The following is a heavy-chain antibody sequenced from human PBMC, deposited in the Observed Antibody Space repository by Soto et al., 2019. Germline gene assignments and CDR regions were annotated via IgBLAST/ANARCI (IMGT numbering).Heavy chain of an antibody. J-gene: IGHJ4*02. CDR3: ARATRDNYYDSSGYWY. CDR2: IIPIFGTA. CDR1: GGTFSSYA. D-gene: IGHD3-22*01. V-gene: IGHV1-69*06. Sequence: QVQLVQSGAEVKKPGSSVKVSCKASGGTFSSYAISWVRQAPGQGLEWMGGIIPIFGTANYAQKFQGRDTITADKSTSTAYMELSSLRSEDTAVYYCARATRDNYYDSSGYWYWGQGTLVTVSS.